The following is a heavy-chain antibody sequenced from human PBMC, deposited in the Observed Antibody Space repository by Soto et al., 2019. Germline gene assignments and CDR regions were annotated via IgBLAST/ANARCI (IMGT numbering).Heavy chain of an antibody. CDR1: GFTFSSYG. V-gene: IGHV3-30*03. Sequence: GGSLRLSCAASGFTFSSYGMHWVRQAPGKGLEWVAVISYDGSNKYYADSVKGRFTISRDNSKNTLYLQMNSLRAEDTAVYYCAIDLVSGVVISAHYYYGMDVWGQGTTVTVSS. CDR2: ISYDGSNK. CDR3: AIDLVSGVVISAHYYYGMDV. D-gene: IGHD3-3*01. J-gene: IGHJ6*02.